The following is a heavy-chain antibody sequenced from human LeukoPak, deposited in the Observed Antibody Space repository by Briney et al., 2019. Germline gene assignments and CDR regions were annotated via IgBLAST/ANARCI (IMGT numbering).Heavy chain of an antibody. Sequence: GGSLRLSCAASGFTFSSYAMHWVRQAPGKGLEWVAVISYDGSNNDYAESVKGRFTISRGNSKNTLYLQMDSLRAEDTAVYYCARDLRGGDYEGTYWGQGTLVTVSS. D-gene: IGHD2-21*02. J-gene: IGHJ4*02. CDR2: ISYDGSNN. V-gene: IGHV3-30-3*01. CDR3: ARDLRGGDYEGTY. CDR1: GFTFSSYA.